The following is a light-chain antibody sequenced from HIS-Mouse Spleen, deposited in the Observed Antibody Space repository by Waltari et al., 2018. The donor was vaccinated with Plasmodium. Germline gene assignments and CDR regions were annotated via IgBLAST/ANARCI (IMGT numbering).Light chain of an antibody. CDR1: QSVSSSY. CDR2: GAS. V-gene: IGKV3-20*01. J-gene: IGKJ2*01. Sequence: MVLTQSPGTLSLSPGERATLSCRASQSVSSSYLAWYQQKPGQAPRRLIYGASSRATGIPDRFSGSGSGTDFTLTISRLEPEDCAVYYCQQYGSSPMYTFGQGTKLEIK. CDR3: QQYGSSPMYT.